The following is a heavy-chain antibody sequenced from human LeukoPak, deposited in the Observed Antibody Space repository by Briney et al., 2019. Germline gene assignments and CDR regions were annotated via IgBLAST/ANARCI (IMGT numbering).Heavy chain of an antibody. D-gene: IGHD3-9*01. CDR1: GGSFSGYY. CDR2: INHSGST. Sequence: SETLSLTCAVYGGSFSGYYWSWIRQPPGKGMEWIGEINHSGSTNYNPSLKSRVTISVDTSKNQFSLKLSSVTAADTAVYYCARVDSVLRYFDWPNAFDIWGQGTMVTVSS. V-gene: IGHV4-34*01. J-gene: IGHJ3*02. CDR3: ARVDSVLRYFDWPNAFDI.